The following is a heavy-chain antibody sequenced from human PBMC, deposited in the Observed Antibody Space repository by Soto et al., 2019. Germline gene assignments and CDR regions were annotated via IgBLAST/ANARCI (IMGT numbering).Heavy chain of an antibody. D-gene: IGHD1-20*01. CDR3: AIRLGITGTTYLGDY. CDR1: GDSVSSKSVA. J-gene: IGHJ4*02. V-gene: IGHV6-1*01. Sequence: SQTLSLTCAIFGDSVSSKSVAWNWIRQSPSRGLEWLGRTYYRSKWYDDYAVSVKSRITITRDTSASTAYMELSSLRSEDTAVYYCAIRLGITGTTYLGDYWGQGTLVTVSS. CDR2: TYYRSKWYD.